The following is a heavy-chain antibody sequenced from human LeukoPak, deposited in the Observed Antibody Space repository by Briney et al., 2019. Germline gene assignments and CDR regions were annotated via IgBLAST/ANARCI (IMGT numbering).Heavy chain of an antibody. CDR1: GFTFSSYD. V-gene: IGHV3-48*01. D-gene: IGHD7-27*01. J-gene: IGHJ5*02. CDR3: AKDQAGDWFDP. Sequence: PGGSLRLSCTASGFTFSSYDINWVRQAPGKGLEWLIYISRSGRPIYYADSVKGRFTISRGNSKNTLYLQMNSLRAEDTAVYYCAKDQAGDWFDPWGQGTLVTVSS. CDR2: ISRSGRPI.